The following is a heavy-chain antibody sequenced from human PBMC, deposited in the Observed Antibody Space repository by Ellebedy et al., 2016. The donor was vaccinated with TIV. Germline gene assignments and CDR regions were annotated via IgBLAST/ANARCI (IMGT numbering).Heavy chain of an antibody. CDR2: FDPEDGET. D-gene: IGHD6-19*01. CDR3: ARPKYSSGWYTYDY. J-gene: IGHJ4*02. CDR1: GYTLTELS. Sequence: ASVKVSXKVSGYTLTELSMHWVRQAPGKGLEWMGGFDPEDGETIYAQKFQGRVTITADKSTSTAYMELSSLRSEDTAVYYCARPKYSSGWYTYDYWGQGTLVTVSS. V-gene: IGHV1-24*01.